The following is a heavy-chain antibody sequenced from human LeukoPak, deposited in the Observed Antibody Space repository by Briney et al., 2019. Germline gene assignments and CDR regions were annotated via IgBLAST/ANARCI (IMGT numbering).Heavy chain of an antibody. CDR3: AREIPILTGYPDY. CDR2: IYYSGST. V-gene: IGHV4-30-4*01. D-gene: IGHD3-9*01. Sequence: SQTLSLTCTVSGGSISSGDYYWSWIRQPPGKGLEWIGYIYYSGSTYYNPSLKSRVTISVDTSKNQFSLKLSSVTAADTAVYYCAREIPILTGYPDYWGQGTLVTVS. CDR1: GGSISSGDYY. J-gene: IGHJ4*02.